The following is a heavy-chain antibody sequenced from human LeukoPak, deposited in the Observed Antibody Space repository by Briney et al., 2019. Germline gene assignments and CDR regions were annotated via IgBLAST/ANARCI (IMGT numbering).Heavy chain of an antibody. CDR3: ARVANKRALDY. J-gene: IGHJ4*02. CDR1: GYTFTSHY. V-gene: IGHV1-46*01. CDR2: INPSGGST. Sequence: GASVKVSCKASGYTFTSHYMHWVRQAPGQGLEWMGIINPSGGSTSYAQKFQGRVTMTRDTSTSTVYMELSSLRSEDTAVYYCARVANKRALDYWGQGTLVTVSS.